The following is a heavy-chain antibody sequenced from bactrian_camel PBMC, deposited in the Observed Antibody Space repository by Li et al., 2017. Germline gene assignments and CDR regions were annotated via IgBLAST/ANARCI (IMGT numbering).Heavy chain of an antibody. CDR3: AAEPNMDYVSGPIIFSPCRAIRPLAF. Sequence: VQLVESGGGLVQPGGSLRLSCAAFGDTSSSYCMAWFRQAPGKEREGVACIDTVGNTNYADSVKGLFTISRDNAKNTVYLQMNSLEPDDTAVYYCAAEPNMDYVSGPIIFSPCRAIRPLAFWGQGTQVTVS. CDR2: IDTVGNT. J-gene: IGHJ4*01. CDR1: GDTSSSYC. D-gene: IGHD4*01. V-gene: IGHV3S53*01.